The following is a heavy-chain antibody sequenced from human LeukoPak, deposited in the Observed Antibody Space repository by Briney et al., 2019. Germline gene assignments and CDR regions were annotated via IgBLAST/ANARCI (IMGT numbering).Heavy chain of an antibody. J-gene: IGHJ4*02. CDR2: IYYSGST. D-gene: IGHD3-10*01. CDR3: ARIPRLLWFGEL. V-gene: IGHV4-39*01. CDR1: GGSISSSSYY. Sequence: SETLSLTCTVSGGSISSSSYYWGWIRQPPGKGLEWIGSIYYSGSTYYNPSLKSRVTISVDTSKNQFSLKLSSVTAADTAVYYCARIPRLLWFGELWGQGTLVTVSS.